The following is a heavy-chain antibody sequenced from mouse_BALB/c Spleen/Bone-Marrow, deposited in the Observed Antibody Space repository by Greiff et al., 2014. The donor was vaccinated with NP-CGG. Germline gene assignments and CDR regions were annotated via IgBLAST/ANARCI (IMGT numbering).Heavy chain of an antibody. CDR3: SSYAIDY. CDR1: GFSIKDTY. J-gene: IGHJ4*01. V-gene: IGHV14-3*02. CDR2: IDPANGNT. Sequence: EVQLQESGAELVKPGASVKLSCTASGFSIKDTYMHWVKQRPEQGLEWIGRIDPANGNTEYDPKFQGKATITADTSSNTAYLQLSSLTSEDTAVYYGSSYAIDYWGQGTSVTVSS.